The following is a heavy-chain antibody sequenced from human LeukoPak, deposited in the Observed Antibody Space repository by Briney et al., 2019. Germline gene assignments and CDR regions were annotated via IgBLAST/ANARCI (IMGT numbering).Heavy chain of an antibody. CDR1: GGTFSSYA. D-gene: IGHD6-19*01. Sequence: SVKVSCKASGGTFSSYAISWVRQAPGQGLEWMGGIIPIFGTANYAQKFQGRVTITADESTSTAYMELSSPRSEDTAVYYCALRRDSSGCHNPWGQGTLVTASS. V-gene: IGHV1-69*13. CDR2: IIPIFGTA. CDR3: ALRRDSSGCHNP. J-gene: IGHJ5*02.